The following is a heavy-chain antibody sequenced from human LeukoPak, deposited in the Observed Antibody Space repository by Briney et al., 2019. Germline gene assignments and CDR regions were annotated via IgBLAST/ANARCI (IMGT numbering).Heavy chain of an antibody. CDR3: ARERGSSSDAFDI. CDR2: INPNSGGT. V-gene: IGHV1-2*06. CDR1: GYTFTGYY. Sequence: ASVKVSCKASGYTFTGYYMHWVRQAPGQGLEWMGRINPNSGGTNYAQKFQGRVTMTRDTSISTAYMELSRLRSDDTAVYYCARERGSSSDAFDIWGQGTMVTVSS. J-gene: IGHJ3*02. D-gene: IGHD3-10*01.